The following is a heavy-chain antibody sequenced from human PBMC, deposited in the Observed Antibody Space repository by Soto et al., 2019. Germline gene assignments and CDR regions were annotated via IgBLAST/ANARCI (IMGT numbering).Heavy chain of an antibody. CDR3: ARGPLVVLNYFES. V-gene: IGHV1-69*02. CDR2: IFPLTDIP. Sequence: QVQLVQSGTEVKKPGSSVKVSCKASGGTFRNYPINWVRQAPGQGLEWMGSIFPLTDIPDYAQNFQARLTINADKSTSTAYMDLSRLTSDETAMYYCARGPLVVLNYFESWGQGTLVTVSS. J-gene: IGHJ4*02. CDR1: GGTFRNYP.